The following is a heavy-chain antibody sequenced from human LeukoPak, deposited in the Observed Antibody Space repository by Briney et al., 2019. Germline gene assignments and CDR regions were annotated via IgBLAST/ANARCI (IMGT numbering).Heavy chain of an antibody. Sequence: PSETLSLTCTVSGXSISSYYWSWIRQPAGKGLEWIGRIYTSGSTNYNPSLKSRVTMSVDTSKNQFSLKLSSVTAADTAVYYCARALGSSGYYTKLGWFDPWGQGTLVTVSS. V-gene: IGHV4-4*07. CDR3: ARALGSSGYYTKLGWFDP. CDR2: IYTSGST. J-gene: IGHJ5*02. D-gene: IGHD3-22*01. CDR1: GXSISSYY.